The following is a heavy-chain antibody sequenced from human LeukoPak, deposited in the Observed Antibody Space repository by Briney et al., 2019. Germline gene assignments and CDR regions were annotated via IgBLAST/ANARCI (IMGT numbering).Heavy chain of an antibody. V-gene: IGHV4-59*08. Sequence: ASETLSLTCTVAGGSMSSYYWSWIRQPPGKELEWIGYIYYSGYINYNPPLKSRVTISVDTSKNQFSLKLSSVTATDTAVYYCARRKQEGWFDPWGQGTLVTVSS. CDR3: ARRKQEGWFDP. CDR2: IYYSGYI. J-gene: IGHJ5*02. CDR1: GGSMSSYY.